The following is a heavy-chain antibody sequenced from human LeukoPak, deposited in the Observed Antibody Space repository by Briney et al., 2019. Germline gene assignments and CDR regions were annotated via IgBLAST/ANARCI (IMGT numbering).Heavy chain of an antibody. CDR3: ARPSHDLVGPYYFDY. D-gene: IGHD3-9*01. Sequence: ASVKVSCKASGGTFSSYAISWVRQAPGQGLEWMGGIIPIFGTANYAQKFQGRVTITADESTSTAYMELSSLRSEGTAVYYCARPSHDLVGPYYFDYWGQGTLVTVSS. CDR2: IIPIFGTA. CDR1: GGTFSSYA. J-gene: IGHJ4*02. V-gene: IGHV1-69*13.